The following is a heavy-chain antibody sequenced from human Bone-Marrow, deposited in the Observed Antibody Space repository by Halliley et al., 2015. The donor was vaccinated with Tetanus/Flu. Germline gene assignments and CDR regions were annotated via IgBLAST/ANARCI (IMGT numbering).Heavy chain of an antibody. D-gene: IGHD3-10*01. CDR2: ITNSGATT. Sequence: LEWISYITNSGATTYSADSVKGRFTISRDNAKNSLSLQMDSLRADDTAVYYCAREGVRKYYFDSWGQGTLVTVAS. CDR3: AREGVRKYYFDS. J-gene: IGHJ4*02. V-gene: IGHV3-48*03.